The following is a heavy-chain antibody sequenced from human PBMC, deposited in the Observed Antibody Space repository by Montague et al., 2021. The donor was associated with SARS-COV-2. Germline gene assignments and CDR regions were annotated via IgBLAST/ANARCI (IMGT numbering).Heavy chain of an antibody. CDR2: IYISGSN. V-gene: IGHV4-4*07. J-gene: IGHJ4*02. D-gene: IGHD3-10*01. CDR3: AGGNGSGSYSS. CDR1: GGSITSNN. Sequence: SETLSLTCTVSGGSITSNNWSWIRHHDGKGLEFIGLIYISGSNNYNHTLKSQVTMSVDTSRKQFSLKLNSVTAAATAVYYCAGGNGSGSYSSWGQGTLVTVSS.